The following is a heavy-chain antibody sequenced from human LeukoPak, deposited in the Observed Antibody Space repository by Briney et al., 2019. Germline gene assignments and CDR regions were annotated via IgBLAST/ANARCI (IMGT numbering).Heavy chain of an antibody. CDR3: AREGPRGNSQFDY. CDR2: IWCDGSNK. V-gene: IGHV3-33*01. J-gene: IGHJ4*02. Sequence: GGSLRLSCAASGFTFSSYGMHWVRQAPGKGLEWVSLIWCDGSNKYYADSVKGRLTISRDNSKNTLYLQMNSLRAEDTAVYYCAREGPRGNSQFDYWGQGTLVTVSS. D-gene: IGHD2/OR15-2a*01. CDR1: GFTFSSYG.